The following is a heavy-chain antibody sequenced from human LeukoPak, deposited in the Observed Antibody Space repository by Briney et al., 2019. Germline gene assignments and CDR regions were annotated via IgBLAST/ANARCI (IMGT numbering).Heavy chain of an antibody. CDR3: ARQASALQYYYNYMDV. D-gene: IGHD6-19*01. V-gene: IGHV3-30*01. J-gene: IGHJ6*03. Sequence: TGGSLRLSCAASGFTFSNSAIHWVRQAPGKGLEWVSFISSEGKDRNYVESVKGRFIISRDNSKNTMDLQMNSLRPEDTAVYYCARQASALQYYYNYMDVWGKGTTVIVSS. CDR1: GFTFSNSA. CDR2: ISSEGKDR.